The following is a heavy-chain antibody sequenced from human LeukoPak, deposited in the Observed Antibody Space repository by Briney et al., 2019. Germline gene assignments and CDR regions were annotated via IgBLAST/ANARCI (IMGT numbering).Heavy chain of an antibody. Sequence: SETLSLTCTVSGGSISSSSYYWGWIRQPPGKGLEWIGSIYYSGNTYYNPSLKSRVTISVDTSKNQFSLKLSSVTAADTAVYYRARYCSGGSCYSGTIDYWGQGTLVTVSS. CDR2: IYYSGNT. CDR1: GGSISSSSYY. J-gene: IGHJ4*02. CDR3: ARYCSGGSCYSGTIDY. V-gene: IGHV4-39*01. D-gene: IGHD2-15*01.